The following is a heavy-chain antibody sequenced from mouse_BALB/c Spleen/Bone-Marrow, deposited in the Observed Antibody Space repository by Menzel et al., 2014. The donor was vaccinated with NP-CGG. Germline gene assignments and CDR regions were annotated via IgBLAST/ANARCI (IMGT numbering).Heavy chain of an antibody. CDR1: GFDFSRYW. D-gene: IGHD2-4*01. V-gene: IGHV4-1*02. Sequence: EVKVIESGGGLVQPGGSLKLSCAASGFDFSRYWMSWVRQAPGKGLEWIGEINPDSSTINYTPSLKDKFIISRDNAKNTLYLQMSKVRSEDTALYYCARLYYDYDDVFYWYIDVWGAGTTVTVSS. CDR2: INPDSSTI. J-gene: IGHJ1*01. CDR3: ARLYYDYDDVFYWYIDV.